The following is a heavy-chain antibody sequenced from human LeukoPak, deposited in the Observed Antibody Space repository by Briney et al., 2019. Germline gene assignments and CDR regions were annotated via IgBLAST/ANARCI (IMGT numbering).Heavy chain of an antibody. CDR1: GFTLSSYW. Sequence: GGSLRLSCAASGFTLSSYWMHWVRHAPGKGLVWVSRINGDGSSTNYADSVKGRFTISRDNTKNTLYPQMNSLRAEDTAVYYCARRTVAGREFDYWGQGTLVTVSS. CDR2: INGDGSST. J-gene: IGHJ4*02. D-gene: IGHD6-19*01. CDR3: ARRTVAGREFDY. V-gene: IGHV3-74*01.